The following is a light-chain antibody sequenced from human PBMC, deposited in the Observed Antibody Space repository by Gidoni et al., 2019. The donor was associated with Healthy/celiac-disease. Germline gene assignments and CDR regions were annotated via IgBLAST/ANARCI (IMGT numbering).Light chain of an antibody. CDR2: GNS. Sequence: QSVLTQPPSVSGAPGQRATIPCTGSSSNIGAGYDVHWYQQLPGTAPKLLIYGNSNRPSGVPDRFSGSKSGTSASLAITGLQAEDEADYYCQSYDSSLSGSYVVFGGGTKLTVL. CDR1: SSNIGAGYD. V-gene: IGLV1-40*01. CDR3: QSYDSSLSGSYVV. J-gene: IGLJ2*01.